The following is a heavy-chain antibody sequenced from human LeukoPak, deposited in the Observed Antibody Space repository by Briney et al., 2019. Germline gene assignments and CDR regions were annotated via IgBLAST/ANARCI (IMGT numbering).Heavy chain of an antibody. CDR2: ISYDGSNK. V-gene: IGHV3-30*04. J-gene: IGHJ4*02. Sequence: GGSLRLSCAASGFTFSSYAMHWVRQAPGKGLEWVAVISYDGSNKYYADSVKGRFTISRDNSKNTLYLQMSSLRAEDTAVYYCARDLLYSSSWYGGGDYWGQGTLVTVSS. CDR3: ARDLLYSSSWYGGGDY. CDR1: GFTFSSYA. D-gene: IGHD6-13*01.